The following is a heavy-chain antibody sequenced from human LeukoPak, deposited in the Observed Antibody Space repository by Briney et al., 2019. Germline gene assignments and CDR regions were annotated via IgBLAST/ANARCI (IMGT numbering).Heavy chain of an antibody. Sequence: GGSLRLSCVGSGFSFSSYAMNWVRQASGKGLEWVGRIRSKANNYATTYAVSVKGRFTISRDDSKNTTYLQMSSLKSDDTAVYYCTRRDNFDTWGQGTLVTVSS. J-gene: IGHJ5*02. D-gene: IGHD1-1*01. CDR1: GFSFSSYA. V-gene: IGHV3-73*01. CDR3: TRRDNFDT. CDR2: IRSKANNYAT.